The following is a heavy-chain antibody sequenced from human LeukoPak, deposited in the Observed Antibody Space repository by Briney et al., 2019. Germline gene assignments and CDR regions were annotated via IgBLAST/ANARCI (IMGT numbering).Heavy chain of an antibody. V-gene: IGHV4-34*01. CDR3: ARRKEVYGSGSYYKKRRTSYYYMDV. Sequence: PSVTLSLNCAVYGGSFSGYSWTWLRQPPGKGLEWIGESNHSGSTNDNPSLKSRVTISVDTSKNQFSLKLTSVTAADTAVYYCARRKEVYGSGSYYKKRRTSYYYMDVWGKGTTVTISS. J-gene: IGHJ6*03. D-gene: IGHD3-10*01. CDR1: GGSFSGYS. CDR2: SNHSGST.